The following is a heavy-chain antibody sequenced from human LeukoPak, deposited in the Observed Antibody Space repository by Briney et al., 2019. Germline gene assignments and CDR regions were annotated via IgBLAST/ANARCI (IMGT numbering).Heavy chain of an antibody. CDR3: ERGHQKRGQPHDY. CDR2: ISSSSSYI. Sequence: PGGSLRLSCAASGFTFSSYSMNWVRQAPGKGLEWVSSISSSSSYIYYADSVKGRFTISRDNAKNSLYLQMNSLRAEDTDVYYCERGHQKRGQPHDYWGQGTLVTVSS. J-gene: IGHJ4*02. V-gene: IGHV3-21*01. CDR1: GFTFSSYS. D-gene: IGHD1-14*01.